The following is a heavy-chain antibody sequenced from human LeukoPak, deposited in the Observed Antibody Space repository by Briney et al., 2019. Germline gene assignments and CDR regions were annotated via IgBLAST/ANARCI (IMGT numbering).Heavy chain of an antibody. CDR1: GFTFTNHG. CDR3: AKDLGDSSGPDAFDI. J-gene: IGHJ3*02. D-gene: IGHD3-22*01. Sequence: PGGSLRLSCAASGFTFTNHGMSWVRQALGKGLEWVSAITGSGDRTYYADSVKGRFTISRDNSKNTLYLQMNSLRAEDTAVYYCAKDLGDSSGPDAFDIWGQGTMVTVSS. CDR2: ITGSGDRT. V-gene: IGHV3-23*01.